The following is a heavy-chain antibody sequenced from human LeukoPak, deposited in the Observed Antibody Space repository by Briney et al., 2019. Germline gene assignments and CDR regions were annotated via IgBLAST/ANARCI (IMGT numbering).Heavy chain of an antibody. Sequence: ASVKVSCKASGYTFTSYYMHWVRQAPGQGLEWMGIINPSGGSTSYAQKFQGRVTMTRDTSTSTVYMELSSLRSEGTAVYYCARDPTPWGAATYYFDYWGQGTLVTVSS. CDR1: GYTFTSYY. V-gene: IGHV1-46*01. D-gene: IGHD2-15*01. J-gene: IGHJ4*02. CDR2: INPSGGST. CDR3: ARDPTPWGAATYYFDY.